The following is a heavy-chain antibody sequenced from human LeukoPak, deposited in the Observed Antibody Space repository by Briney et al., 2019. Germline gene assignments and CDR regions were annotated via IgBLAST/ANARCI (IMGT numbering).Heavy chain of an antibody. CDR1: GFTVSSNY. J-gene: IGHJ4*02. Sequence: GGSLRLSCAVSGFTVSSNYMGWVRQAPGKGLEWVSVIYSGGNTYYADSVKGRFTISRDNSKNTLYLQMNSLRAEDTAVYYCARDSSHWYYFDSWGQGTLVTVSS. V-gene: IGHV3-53*01. CDR3: ARDSSHWYYFDS. CDR2: IYSGGNT. D-gene: IGHD6-19*01.